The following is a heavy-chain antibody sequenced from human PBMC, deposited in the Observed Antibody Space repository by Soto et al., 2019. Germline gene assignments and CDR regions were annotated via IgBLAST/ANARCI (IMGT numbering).Heavy chain of an antibody. CDR3: ARMLRGSIAARRIGWFDP. J-gene: IGHJ5*02. CDR1: GGSISSFY. V-gene: IGHV4-59*08. Sequence: SETLSLTCTVSGGSISSFYWSWIRQPPGKGLEWIGYIYYSGSTNYNPSLKSRVTISVDTSKNQFSLKLSSVTAADTAVYYCARMLRGSIAARRIGWFDPWGQGTLVTV. CDR2: IYYSGST. D-gene: IGHD6-6*01.